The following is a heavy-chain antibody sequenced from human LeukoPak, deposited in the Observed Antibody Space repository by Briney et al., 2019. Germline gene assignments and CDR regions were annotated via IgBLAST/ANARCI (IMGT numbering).Heavy chain of an antibody. CDR3: VKGRGYYYYYGMDV. V-gene: IGHV3-64D*06. CDR1: GFTFSPYA. J-gene: IGHJ6*04. Sequence: PGGSLRLSCSASGFTFSPYAMNWVRQAPGKGLEYVSAMNSNGGTPHYADSVQGRFTISRDDSKNTLYLQMGSLRAEDTAVYYCVKGRGYYYYYGMDVWGRGTMVIVSS. CDR2: MNSNGGTP.